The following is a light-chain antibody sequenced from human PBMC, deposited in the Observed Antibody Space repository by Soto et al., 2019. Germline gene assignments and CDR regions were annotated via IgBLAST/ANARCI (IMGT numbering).Light chain of an antibody. CDR1: NSNLGAGYD. CDR3: AAWDDSLNGQV. Sequence: QSVLTQPPSVSGAPGQRVTISCTGNNSNLGAGYDVHWYQHLPGTAPKLLIQTNNERPSGVPDRFSGSKSGTSVSLAISGLRSEDEATYYCAAWDDSLNGQVFGGGTKLTVL. CDR2: TNN. J-gene: IGLJ3*02. V-gene: IGLV1-47*01.